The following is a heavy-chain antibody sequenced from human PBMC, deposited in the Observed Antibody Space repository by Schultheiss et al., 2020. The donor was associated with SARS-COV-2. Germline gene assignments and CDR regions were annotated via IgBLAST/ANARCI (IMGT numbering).Heavy chain of an antibody. Sequence: SETLSLTCTVSGGSISSYYCNWIRQPAGKGLEWIGRIYTSGSTNYNPSLKSRVTMSVDTSKNQFSLKLSSVTAADTAVYYCARGLKGGAARRNAFDIWGQGTMVTVSS. V-gene: IGHV4-4*07. CDR1: GGSISSYY. CDR2: IYTSGST. D-gene: IGHD6-6*01. J-gene: IGHJ3*02. CDR3: ARGLKGGAARRNAFDI.